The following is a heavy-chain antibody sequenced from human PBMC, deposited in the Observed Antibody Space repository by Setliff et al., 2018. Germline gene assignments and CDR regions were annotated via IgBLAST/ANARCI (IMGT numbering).Heavy chain of an antibody. CDR2: IGHTGSI. Sequence: SETLSLTCTVSGYSISSGYIWGWIRQPPGKGLEWVGNIGHTGSINYNPSLKSRLTISRDTSKNQVSLKLNSVTAADTAVYYCTRLAARGYSYGSDYWGQGSLVTVSS. CDR3: TRLAARGYSYGSDY. D-gene: IGHD5-18*01. CDR1: GYSISSGYI. J-gene: IGHJ4*02. V-gene: IGHV4-38-2*02.